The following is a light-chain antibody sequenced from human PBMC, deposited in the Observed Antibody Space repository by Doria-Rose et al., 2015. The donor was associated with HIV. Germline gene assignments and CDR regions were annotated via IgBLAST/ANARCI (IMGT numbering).Light chain of an antibody. V-gene: IGKV3-11*01. Sequence: SCRASQSVSSNLAWYQQKPGQAPRLLIYDASNRATGIPARFSGSGSGTNSTLTISSLEPEDFAVYFCQQRSNWPPIFTFGPGTKVDI. CDR2: DAS. J-gene: IGKJ3*01. CDR1: QSVSSN. CDR3: QQRSNWPPIFT.